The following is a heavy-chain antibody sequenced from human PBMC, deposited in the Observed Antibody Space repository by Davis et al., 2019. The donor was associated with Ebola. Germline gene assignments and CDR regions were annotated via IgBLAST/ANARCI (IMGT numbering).Heavy chain of an antibody. CDR1: GYSFTSYA. V-gene: IGHV1-3*01. J-gene: IGHJ4*02. Sequence: AASVKVSCKTSGYSFTSYAVQWVRQAPGQTLEWMGWTNAGNGNTKYSQNFQDRLTITSYTSASTAYMELSSLRSEDTAVYYCARDFGYCSGGSCSEDYWGQGTLVTVSS. CDR3: ARDFGYCSGGSCSEDY. D-gene: IGHD2-15*01. CDR2: TNAGNGNT.